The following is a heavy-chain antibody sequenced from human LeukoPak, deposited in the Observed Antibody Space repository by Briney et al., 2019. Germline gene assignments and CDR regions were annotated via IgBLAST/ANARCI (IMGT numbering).Heavy chain of an antibody. CDR3: AREPDYYGTSDYRDAFDI. CDR1: GGSISSYY. CDR2: VYYSGNT. Sequence: SSETLSLTCTVSGGSISSYYWSWIRQPPGKGLEWIGSVYYSGNTYYNPSLKSRVTISVATSKNQFSLKLSSVTAADTAVYYCAREPDYYGTSDYRDAFDIWGQGTLVTVSS. J-gene: IGHJ3*02. V-gene: IGHV4-59*12. D-gene: IGHD3-22*01.